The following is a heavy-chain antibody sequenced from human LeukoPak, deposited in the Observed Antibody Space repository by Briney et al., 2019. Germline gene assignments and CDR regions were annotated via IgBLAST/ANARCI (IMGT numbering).Heavy chain of an antibody. CDR3: SRGGYGDYNNWFDP. V-gene: IGHV3-30-3*01. J-gene: IGHJ5*02. CDR2: TSYDGSNK. Sequence: SGGSLRLSCAASGFTFSSYAMHWVRQAPGKGLEWVAVTSYDGSNKYYAESVKGRFTISRDNSENTLYLQMNSLRAEDTAVYYCSRGGYGDYNNWFDPWGQGTLVTVSS. D-gene: IGHD4-17*01. CDR1: GFTFSSYA.